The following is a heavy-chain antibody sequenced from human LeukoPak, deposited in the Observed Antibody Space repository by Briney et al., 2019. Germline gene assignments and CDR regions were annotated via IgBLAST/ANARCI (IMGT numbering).Heavy chain of an antibody. CDR2: ISGSGGST. V-gene: IGHV3-23*01. Sequence: GGSLRLSCAASGFTFSSYWMSWVRQAPGKGLEWVSGISGSGGSTYYLDSVKGRFTISRDNSKNTLYLQMNSLRAEDTAVYYCAKDFDGSTWFGRNYMDVWGKGTTITVSS. D-gene: IGHD6-13*01. CDR1: GFTFSSYW. CDR3: AKDFDGSTWFGRNYMDV. J-gene: IGHJ6*03.